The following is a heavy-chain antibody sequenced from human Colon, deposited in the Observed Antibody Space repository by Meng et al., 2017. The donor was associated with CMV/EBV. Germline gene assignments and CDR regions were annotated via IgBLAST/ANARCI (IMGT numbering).Heavy chain of an antibody. V-gene: IGHV1-2*02. CDR2: INPNSGGT. CDR1: GYTFTGYY. CDR3: ARAKLTGDSRYYGMAV. Sequence: ASVKVSCKASGYTFTGYYMHWVRQAPGQGLEWMGWINPNSGGTNYAQKFQGRVTMTRDTSISTAYMELSRLRSDDTAVYFCARAKLTGDSRYYGMAVWGQGTAVTVSS. D-gene: IGHD1-1*01. J-gene: IGHJ6*02.